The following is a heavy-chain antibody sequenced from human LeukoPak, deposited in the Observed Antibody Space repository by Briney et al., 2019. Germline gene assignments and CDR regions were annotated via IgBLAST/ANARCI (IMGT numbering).Heavy chain of an antibody. CDR2: IYYSGST. Sequence: SETLSLTCTVSGGSISSSSYYWGWIRQPPGKGLEWIGSIYYSGSTYYNPSLKSRVTISVDTSKSQFSLKLSSVTAADTAVYYCARDIYDFWSGYYRRYFDYWGQGTLVTVSS. V-gene: IGHV4-39*07. CDR3: ARDIYDFWSGYYRRYFDY. J-gene: IGHJ4*02. CDR1: GGSISSSSYY. D-gene: IGHD3-3*01.